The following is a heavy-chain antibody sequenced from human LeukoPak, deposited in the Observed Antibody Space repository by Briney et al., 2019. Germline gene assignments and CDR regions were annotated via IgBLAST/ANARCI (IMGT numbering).Heavy chain of an antibody. CDR2: IYYSGST. V-gene: IGHV4-39*01. J-gene: IGHJ4*02. CDR1: GGSISSSSYY. CDR3: ARGGYSSGWSFDY. D-gene: IGHD6-19*01. Sequence: SETVSLTCTVSGGSISSSSYYWGWIRQPPGKGLEWIGSIYYSGSTYYNPSLKSRVTISVDTSKNQFSLKLSSVTAADTAVYYCARGGYSSGWSFDYWGQGTLVTVSS.